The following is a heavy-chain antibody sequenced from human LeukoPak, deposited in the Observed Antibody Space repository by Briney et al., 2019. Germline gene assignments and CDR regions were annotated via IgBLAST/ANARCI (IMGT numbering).Heavy chain of an antibody. CDR3: ARGSAAAGTGY. CDR2: INHSGST. CDR1: GGSFSGYY. D-gene: IGHD6-13*01. V-gene: IGHV4-34*01. Sequence: PSETLSLTCAVYGGSFSGYYWSWIRQPPGKGLEWIGEINHSGSTNYNPSLKSRVTISVDTSKNQFSLKLSSVTAADTAVYYCARGSAAAGTGYWGQGTLVTASS. J-gene: IGHJ4*02.